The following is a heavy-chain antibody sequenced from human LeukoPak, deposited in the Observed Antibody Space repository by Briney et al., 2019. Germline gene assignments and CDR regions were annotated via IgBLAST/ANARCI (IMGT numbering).Heavy chain of an antibody. CDR2: IYYSGST. J-gene: IGHJ4*02. D-gene: IGHD6-13*01. CDR1: GGSISSYY. V-gene: IGHV4-59*08. Sequence: SETLSLTCTVSGGSISSYYWSWIRQPPGKGLGWIGYIYYSGSTNHNPSLKSRVTISVDTSKNQFSLKLSSVTAADTAVYYCARHEGGSSWSLDYWGQGTLVTVSS. CDR3: ARHEGGSSWSLDY.